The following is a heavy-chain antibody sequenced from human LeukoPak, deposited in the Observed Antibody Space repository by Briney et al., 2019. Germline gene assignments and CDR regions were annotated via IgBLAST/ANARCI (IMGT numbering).Heavy chain of an antibody. J-gene: IGHJ6*02. D-gene: IGHD3-22*01. CDR2: INHSGST. V-gene: IGHV4-34*01. Sequence: SETLSLTCAVYGGSFSGYYWSWIRQPPGKGLEWIGEINHSGSTNYNPSLKSRVTISVDTSKNQFSLKLSSVTAADTAVYYCATYYYDSSGYPYYYYGMDVRGQGTTVTVSS. CDR1: GGSFSGYY. CDR3: ATYYYDSSGYPYYYYGMDV.